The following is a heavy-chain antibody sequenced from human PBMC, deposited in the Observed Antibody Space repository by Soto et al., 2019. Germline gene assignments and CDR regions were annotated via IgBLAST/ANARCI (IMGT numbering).Heavy chain of an antibody. V-gene: IGHV3-21*06. CDR3: ARESEDLSSNLDY. J-gene: IGHJ4*02. CDR1: GFTFTRYS. Sequence: GGSLRLSFAAFGFTFTRYSMNWVRQAPGKGLEWVASISSTTNYIYYGESLKGRLTISRDNAKNSMYLQMNTLRAEDTAVYYCARESEDLSSNLDYWGQGTLVTVSS. CDR2: ISSTTNYI.